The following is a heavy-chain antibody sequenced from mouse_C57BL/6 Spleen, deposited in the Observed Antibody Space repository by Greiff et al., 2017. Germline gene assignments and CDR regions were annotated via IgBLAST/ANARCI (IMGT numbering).Heavy chain of an antibody. Sequence: QVHLKQPGAELVKPGASVKLSCKASGYTFTSYRMHWVKQRPGQGLEWIGMIHPNSGSTNYNEKFKNKATLTVDKSSSTAYMQLSSLTSEDSAVYYCARPPTAQATLYAMDYWGQGTSVTVSS. CDR2: IHPNSGST. CDR1: GYTFTSYR. J-gene: IGHJ4*01. V-gene: IGHV1-64*01. D-gene: IGHD3-2*02. CDR3: ARPPTAQATLYAMDY.